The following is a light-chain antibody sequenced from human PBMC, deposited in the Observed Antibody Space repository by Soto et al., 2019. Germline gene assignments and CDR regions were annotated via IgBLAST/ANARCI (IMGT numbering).Light chain of an antibody. CDR3: MQALQTPWT. CDR2: LGS. V-gene: IGKV2-28*01. Sequence: DIVMTHSPPSLPVTPGEPASISCSSSHSLLHSNGYNYLDWYLQKPGQSPQLLIYLGSNRASGVPDRFSGSGSGTDFTLKISRVEAEDVGVYYCMQALQTPWTFGQGTKVDI. CDR1: HSLLHSNGYNY. J-gene: IGKJ1*01.